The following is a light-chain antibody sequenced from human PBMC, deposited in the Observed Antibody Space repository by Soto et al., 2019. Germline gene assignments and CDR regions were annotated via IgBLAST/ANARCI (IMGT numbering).Light chain of an antibody. CDR1: QSVSSD. J-gene: IGKJ5*01. Sequence: IVLTQSPATMSLSPGERATLSCRASQSVSSDLAWYQQKPGQAPRLLIYDASSRATGIPARFSGSGSGTDFTLTISSLEAEDFAVYYCQQRSNWPPITFGQVTLPAIK. V-gene: IGKV3-11*01. CDR3: QQRSNWPPIT. CDR2: DAS.